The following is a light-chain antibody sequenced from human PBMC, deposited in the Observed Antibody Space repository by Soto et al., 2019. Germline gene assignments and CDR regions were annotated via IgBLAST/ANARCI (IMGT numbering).Light chain of an antibody. J-gene: IGKJ1*01. CDR1: QSVSAN. V-gene: IGKV3-15*01. CDR2: AAS. CDR3: QQYKNWPLWT. Sequence: EIVMTQSPATLSVSPGEIDSLSCRASQSVSANLAWYQQKPGQAPRLLIYAASTRATGVPAKFSGSGSGTDFTLTISSLQSEDLAVYDCQQYKNWPLWTFGQGTKVDIK.